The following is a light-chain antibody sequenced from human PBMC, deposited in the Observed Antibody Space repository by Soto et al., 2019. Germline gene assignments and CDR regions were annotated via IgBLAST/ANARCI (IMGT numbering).Light chain of an antibody. CDR1: QSISSY. V-gene: IGKV1-39*01. J-gene: IGKJ1*01. Sequence: DIQMTQSPSSLSASVGDRVTITCRASQSISSYLNWYQQKPGKAPKLLIYAASRLKSGVPSRFSGSGSGTDFTLTISSLQPEDFATYYCQQRKTFGQGTKVEIK. CDR2: AAS. CDR3: QQRKT.